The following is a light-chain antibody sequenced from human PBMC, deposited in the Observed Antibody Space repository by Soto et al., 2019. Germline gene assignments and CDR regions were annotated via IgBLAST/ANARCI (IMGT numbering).Light chain of an antibody. CDR1: QSISNY. V-gene: IGKV1-39*01. Sequence: DIQMTQSPSSLSQSVGDRVTITCRPSQSISNYVNWYQQKPGKAPDLLIYGASSLLSGVPSRFSGSGSGTHFTLTISSLQPEDVATYYCQQCYSIPFTFGPGTKVDL. CDR2: GAS. J-gene: IGKJ3*01. CDR3: QQCYSIPFT.